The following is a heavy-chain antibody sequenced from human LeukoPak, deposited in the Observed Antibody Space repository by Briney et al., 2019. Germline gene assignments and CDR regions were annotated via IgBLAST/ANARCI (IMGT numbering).Heavy chain of an antibody. J-gene: IGHJ4*02. V-gene: IGHV3-48*03. Sequence: PGGSLRLSCAASGFTFSSYAMHWVRQAPGKGLERVSYISSGGGSIYYADSVKGRFTISRDNAKYSLYLQMNSLRAEDTAVYYCARISTNTWYNFDYWGQRTLVTVSS. CDR1: GFTFSSYA. D-gene: IGHD2-2*01. CDR3: ARISTNTWYNFDY. CDR2: ISSGGGSI.